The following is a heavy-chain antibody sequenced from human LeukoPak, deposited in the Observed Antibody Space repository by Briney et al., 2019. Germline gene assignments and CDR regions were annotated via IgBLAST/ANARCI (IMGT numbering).Heavy chain of an antibody. Sequence: HPGGSLRLSCAASGFTFSGSAIHWVRQASGKGLEWVGRIRSKANSYATAYAASVKGRFTISRDDSKITAYLQMNSLKTEDTAVYYCTSRGYGSGSYYNCGYWGQGTLVTVSS. D-gene: IGHD3-10*01. CDR3: TSRGYGSGSYYNCGY. V-gene: IGHV3-73*01. J-gene: IGHJ4*02. CDR2: IRSKANSYAT. CDR1: GFTFSGSA.